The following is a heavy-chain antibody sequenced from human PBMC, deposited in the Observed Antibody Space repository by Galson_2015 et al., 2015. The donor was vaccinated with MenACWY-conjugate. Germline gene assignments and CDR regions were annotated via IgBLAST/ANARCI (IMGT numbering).Heavy chain of an antibody. CDR1: GFPFNTYG. CDR2: IWYDGSNQ. Sequence: SLRLSCAASGFPFNTYGMHWLRQAPGKGLQWVAVIWYDGSNQYYADSVKGRFTISRDNFKSTLYLQMERLRGEDTAVYYCARVGGLCNATTCYEPWGCMDVWGQGTTVLVSS. CDR3: ARVGGLCNATTCYEPWGCMDV. V-gene: IGHV3-33*01. D-gene: IGHD2-2*01. J-gene: IGHJ6*02.